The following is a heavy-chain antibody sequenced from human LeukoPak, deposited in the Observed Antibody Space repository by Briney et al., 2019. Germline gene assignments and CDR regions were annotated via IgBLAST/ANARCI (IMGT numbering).Heavy chain of an antibody. D-gene: IGHD3-22*01. V-gene: IGHV3-33*06. CDR1: GFTFSSYG. Sequence: PGRSLRLSCAASGFTFSSYGMHWVRQAPGKGLEWVAVIWYDGSNKYYADSVKGRLTISRDNSKNTLYLQMNSLRAEDTAVYYCAKDSSGYYLGYWGQGTLVTVSS. J-gene: IGHJ4*02. CDR2: IWYDGSNK. CDR3: AKDSSGYYLGY.